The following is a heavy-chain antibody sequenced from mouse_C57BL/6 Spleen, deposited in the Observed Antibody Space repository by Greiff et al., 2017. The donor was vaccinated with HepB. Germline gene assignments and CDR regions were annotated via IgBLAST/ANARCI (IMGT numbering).Heavy chain of an antibody. CDR2: IHPNSGST. CDR3: ETIGGLWYFDV. CDR1: GFTFTSYW. J-gene: IGHJ1*03. Sequence: VQLQQPGAELVKPGASVKLSCTASGFTFTSYWMHWVKQRPGQGLEWIGMIHPNSGSTNYHEKFKGKATLTVDKSSNTAYLQLSSLTSEDSAVYYCETIGGLWYFDVWGTGTTVTVSS. V-gene: IGHV1-64*01.